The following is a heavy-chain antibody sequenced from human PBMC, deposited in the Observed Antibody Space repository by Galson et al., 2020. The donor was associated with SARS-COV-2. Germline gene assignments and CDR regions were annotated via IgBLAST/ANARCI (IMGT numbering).Heavy chain of an antibody. D-gene: IGHD6-13*01. CDR2: IYYSGST. J-gene: IGHJ4*02. CDR3: ARAGSSSWWPDY. CDR1: GGSISSYY. Sequence: SETLSLTCTVSGGSISSYYWSWIRQPPGKGLEWIGYIYYSGSTNYNPSLKSRVTISVDTSKNQFSLKLSSVTAADTAVYYCARAGSSSWWPDYWGQGTLVTVSS. V-gene: IGHV4-59*01.